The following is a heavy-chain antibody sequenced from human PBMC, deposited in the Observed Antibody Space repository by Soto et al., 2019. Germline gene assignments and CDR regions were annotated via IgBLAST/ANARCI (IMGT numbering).Heavy chain of an antibody. V-gene: IGHV4-59*01. J-gene: IGHJ6*02. CDR3: AREGYGSGTYYYYGMDV. Sequence: SETLSLTCTVSGGSISSYYWSWIRQPPGKGLEWIGNIYYSGSTNYNPFLKSRVTISVDTSMHQFSLKLNSVTAADTAVYYCAREGYGSGTYYYYGMDVWGQGTTVTVSS. CDR2: IYYSGST. D-gene: IGHD3-10*01. CDR1: GGSISSYY.